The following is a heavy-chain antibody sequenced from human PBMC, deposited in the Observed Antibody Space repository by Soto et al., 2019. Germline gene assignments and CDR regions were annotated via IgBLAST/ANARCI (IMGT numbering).Heavy chain of an antibody. J-gene: IGHJ4*02. V-gene: IGHV1-18*01. D-gene: IGHD2-15*01. CDR1: GYTFTSYG. CDR3: ARDTNHCSGGSCYQIFDY. CDR2: ISAYNGNT. Sequence: QIQLVQSGAEVKKPGASVKVSCKASGYTFTSYGISWVRQAPGQGLEWMGWISAYNGNTNYAQKLQGRVTMTTDTSTSTAYMELRSLRSDDTAVYYCARDTNHCSGGSCYQIFDYWGQGTLVTVSS.